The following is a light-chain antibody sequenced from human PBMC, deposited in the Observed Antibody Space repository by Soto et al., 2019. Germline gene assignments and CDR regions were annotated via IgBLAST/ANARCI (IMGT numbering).Light chain of an antibody. CDR1: QSVSGSY. Sequence: EIVLTQSPGTLSLSPGERATLSCRASQSVSGSYLAWYQQKPGQAPRLLIYGASSRATGIPDRFSGSGSGTDFTLTISRLEPEDFAMYYCQQYGGSSWTFGQGTKVEIK. J-gene: IGKJ1*01. V-gene: IGKV3-20*01. CDR2: GAS. CDR3: QQYGGSSWT.